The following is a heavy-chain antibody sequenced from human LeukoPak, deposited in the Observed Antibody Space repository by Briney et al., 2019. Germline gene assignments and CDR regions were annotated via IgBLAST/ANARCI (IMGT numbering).Heavy chain of an antibody. Sequence: ASVKVSCKASGYTFTAYYIHWERQAPGQGLEWMGWINPNSGGTNYAQNFQGRVTMTRDTSISTAYMELSRLRSDDTAVYYCARVKNYYDSSGYLYYFDYWGQGTLVTVSS. D-gene: IGHD3-22*01. CDR3: ARVKNYYDSSGYLYYFDY. CDR1: GYTFTAYY. V-gene: IGHV1-2*02. CDR2: INPNSGGT. J-gene: IGHJ4*02.